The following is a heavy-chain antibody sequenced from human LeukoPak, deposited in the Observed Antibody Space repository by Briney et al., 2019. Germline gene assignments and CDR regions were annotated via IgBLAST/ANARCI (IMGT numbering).Heavy chain of an antibody. CDR1: GGSISTNSYY. D-gene: IGHD1-20*01. Sequence: SETLSLTCTASGGSISTNSYYWAWVRQPPGKGLEWIVSIYYDGTTYYSPSLKSRVTISVDTSKNQFSLKLSSVTAADTAVYYCARESNWNDGDYWGQGTLVTVSS. V-gene: IGHV4-39*07. CDR2: IYYDGTT. CDR3: ARESNWNDGDY. J-gene: IGHJ4*02.